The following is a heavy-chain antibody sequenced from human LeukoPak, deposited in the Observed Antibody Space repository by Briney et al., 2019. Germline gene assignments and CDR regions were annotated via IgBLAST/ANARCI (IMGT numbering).Heavy chain of an antibody. CDR1: GFIFSSYS. CDR3: ARDTGTYYSNYVGYFDY. CDR2: ISSSSSSI. D-gene: IGHD4-11*01. Sequence: GGSLRLSCAASGFIFSSYSMNWVRQAPGKGLEWVSYISSSSSSIYYADAVKGRFTISRDNAKNSLYLQMNSLRAEDTAVYYCARDTGTYYSNYVGYFDYWGQGTLVTVSS. V-gene: IGHV3-48*01. J-gene: IGHJ4*02.